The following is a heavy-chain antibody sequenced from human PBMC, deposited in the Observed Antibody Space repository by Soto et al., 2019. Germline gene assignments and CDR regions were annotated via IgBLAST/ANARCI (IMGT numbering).Heavy chain of an antibody. J-gene: IGHJ4*02. CDR2: INHSGST. CDR3: ARGDYGGNWY. D-gene: IGHD4-17*01. V-gene: IGHV4-34*01. CDR1: GGSFSGYY. Sequence: SETLSLTCAVYGGSFSGYYWSWIRQPPGKGLEWIGEINHSGSTNYNPSLKSRVTISVDTSKNQFSLKLSSVTAADTAVYYCARGDYGGNWYWGQGTLVTV.